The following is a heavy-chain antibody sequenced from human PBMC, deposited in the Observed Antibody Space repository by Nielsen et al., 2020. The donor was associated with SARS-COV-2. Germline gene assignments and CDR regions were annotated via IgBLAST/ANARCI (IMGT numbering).Heavy chain of an antibody. CDR1: GGSIGSYY. D-gene: IGHD6-13*01. V-gene: IGHV4-59*12. Sequence: SETLSLTCTVSGGSIGSYYWSWIRQPPGKGLEWIGFVYHSGSTNYNPSLKSRVTISADRSKNQFSLNLNSVTAADTAVYYCARAGYSSSWTFPFDIWGQGTKVTVSA. CDR3: ARAGYSSSWTFPFDI. J-gene: IGHJ3*02. CDR2: VYHSGST.